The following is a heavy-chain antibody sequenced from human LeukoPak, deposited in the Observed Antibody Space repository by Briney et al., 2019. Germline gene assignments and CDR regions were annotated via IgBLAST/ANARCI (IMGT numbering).Heavy chain of an antibody. D-gene: IGHD3-16*01. Sequence: PSETLSLTCAVSGYSLGKNYYWGWIRQPPGKGLEWIGRIYGTGSTSYNPSLMNRVTMSVDTSKNHFSPKLTSVTAADTAVYYCARYDSRGSASTRFDYWGQGILVTISS. J-gene: IGHJ4*02. V-gene: IGHV4-38-2*01. CDR3: ARYDSRGSASTRFDY. CDR2: IYGTGST. CDR1: GYSLGKNYY.